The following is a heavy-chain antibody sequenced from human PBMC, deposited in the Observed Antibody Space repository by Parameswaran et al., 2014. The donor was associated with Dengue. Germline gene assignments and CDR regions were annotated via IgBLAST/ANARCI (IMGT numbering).Heavy chain of an antibody. Sequence: WIRQPPGKGLEWASLISGDGGSTYYADSVKGRFTISRDNSKNSLYLQMNSLRTEDTALYYCAKVPNYYDSSGYYYGYYYYGMDVWGQGTTVTVSS. CDR2: ISGDGGST. CDR3: AKVPNYYDSSGYYYGYYYYGMDV. D-gene: IGHD3-22*01. J-gene: IGHJ6*02. V-gene: IGHV3-43*02.